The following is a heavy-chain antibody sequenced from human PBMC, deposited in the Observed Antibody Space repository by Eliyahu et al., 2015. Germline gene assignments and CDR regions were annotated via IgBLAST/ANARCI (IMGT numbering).Heavy chain of an antibody. CDR3: AKGWKSLEFGRQIYYYGMDV. Sequence: EAQLAESGGGLVQPGRSLRLSXAASGVTIRDYAMHWVRQRSGKGLEWVSGISWNSGHVGYTDGVKGRFTISRDNAKNSLYLQMDSLRAEDTALYYCAKGWKSLEFGRQIYYYGMDVWGQGTTVTVSS. CDR2: ISWNSGHV. V-gene: IGHV3-9*01. D-gene: IGHD3-10*01. CDR1: GVTIRDYA. J-gene: IGHJ6*02.